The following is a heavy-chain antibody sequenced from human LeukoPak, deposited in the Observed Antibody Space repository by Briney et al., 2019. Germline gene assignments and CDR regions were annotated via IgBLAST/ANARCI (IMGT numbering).Heavy chain of an antibody. CDR3: ARGWDSSGYALHAGDY. V-gene: IGHV1-69*04. CDR1: GGTFSSYA. J-gene: IGHJ4*02. D-gene: IGHD3-22*01. Sequence: GASVEVSCKASGGTFSSYAISWVRQAPGQGLEWMGRIIPILGIANYAQKFQGRVTITADKSTSTAYMELSSLRSEDTAVYYCARGWDSSGYALHAGDYWGQGTLVTVSS. CDR2: IIPILGIA.